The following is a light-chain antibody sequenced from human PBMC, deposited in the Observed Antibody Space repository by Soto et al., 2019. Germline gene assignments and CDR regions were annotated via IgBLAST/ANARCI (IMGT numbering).Light chain of an antibody. Sequence: IQMTQSPSSLSASVGDRVTITCRASQSITTHLNWYQQIPGKAPKLLIYAASSLQSGVPSRFTRSGSGTDFTLTTSSLQPEDFATYYGQQTDSAPCTFGGGTKVEI. CDR1: QSITTH. J-gene: IGKJ4*01. CDR2: AAS. V-gene: IGKV1-39*01. CDR3: QQTDSAPCT.